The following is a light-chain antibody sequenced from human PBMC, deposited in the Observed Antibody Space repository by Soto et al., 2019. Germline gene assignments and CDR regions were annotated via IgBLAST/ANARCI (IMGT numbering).Light chain of an antibody. J-gene: IGLJ2*01. CDR1: SSDVGGYNY. CDR2: DVN. CDR3: FSYTSSGTFV. Sequence: QSALTQPAPVSGSPGQAITISCTGTSSDVGGYNYVSWYQQHPGKAPKLIIFDVNNRPSGISNRFSGSKSGNTASLTISGLQAEDEADYYCFSYTSSGTFVFGGGTKLTVL. V-gene: IGLV2-14*03.